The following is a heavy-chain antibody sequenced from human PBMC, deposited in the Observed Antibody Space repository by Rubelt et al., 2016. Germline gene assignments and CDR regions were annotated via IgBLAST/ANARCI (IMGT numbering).Heavy chain of an antibody. V-gene: IGHV4-39*01. J-gene: IGHJ3*02. D-gene: IGHD3-16*01. CDR3: GRHGGALAFDI. CDR2: IYYSGST. CDR1: GGSISSSSYY. Sequence: QVQLQESGPGLVKPSETLSLTCTVSGGSISSSSYYWGWIRQPPGKGLEWIGSIYYSGSTYYNPSLKSRVTTAVDTSTNQFSCRLSVGTDADKAVYDCGRHGGALAFDIWGQGTMVTVSS.